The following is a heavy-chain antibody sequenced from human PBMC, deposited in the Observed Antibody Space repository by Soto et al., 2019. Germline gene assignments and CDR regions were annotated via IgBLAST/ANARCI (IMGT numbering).Heavy chain of an antibody. CDR3: TRELNVGNPFDY. J-gene: IGHJ4*02. D-gene: IGHD1-1*01. V-gene: IGHV1-3*01. CDR2: IDAGSGRA. Sequence: QVQLVQSGAEVKKPGASVRVSCKPSGYTVRHYAIHWVRQAAGQRLEWVAWIDAGSGRATYSQQVQGRTIVTTDNSATTFYMDLTTLTSEDTSVYCGTRELNVGNPFDYWGQGALVIVSS. CDR1: GYTVRHYA.